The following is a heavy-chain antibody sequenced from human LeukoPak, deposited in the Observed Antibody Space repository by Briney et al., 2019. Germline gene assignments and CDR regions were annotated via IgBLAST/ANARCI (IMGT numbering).Heavy chain of an antibody. CDR3: ARGTIVVVYYYYGMDV. Sequence: SETLSLTCTVSGGSISSYYWSWIRQPAGKGLEWIGRIYTSGSTNYNPSLKSRVTISVDTSKNQFSLKLSSVTAADTAAYYCARGTIVVVYYYYGMDVWGQGTTVTVSS. CDR2: IYTSGST. V-gene: IGHV4-4*07. CDR1: GGSISSYY. D-gene: IGHD2-15*01. J-gene: IGHJ6*02.